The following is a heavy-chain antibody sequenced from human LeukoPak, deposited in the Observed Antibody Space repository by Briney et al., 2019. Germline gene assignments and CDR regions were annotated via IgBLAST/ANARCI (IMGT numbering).Heavy chain of an antibody. CDR1: GFTFSNAW. CDR2: IKSKTDGGTT. Sequence: GGSLRLSCAASGFTFSNAWMSWVRQAPGKGLEWVGRIKSKTDGGTTDYAAPVKGRFTISRDDSRNTLYLQMNSLRAEDTAVYYCAKDLMIAVAGTSDYWGQGTLVTVSS. V-gene: IGHV3-15*01. D-gene: IGHD6-19*01. CDR3: AKDLMIAVAGTSDY. J-gene: IGHJ4*02.